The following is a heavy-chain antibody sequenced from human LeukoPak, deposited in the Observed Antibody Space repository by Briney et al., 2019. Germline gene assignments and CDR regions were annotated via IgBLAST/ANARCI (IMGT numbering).Heavy chain of an antibody. V-gene: IGHV4-4*09. J-gene: IGHJ5*02. Sequence: SETLSLTCTVSGGSISSYYWSWIRQPPGKGLEWIGYIYTSGSTNYNPSLKSRVTISVDTSKNQFSLKLSFVTAADTAVYYCARQASDFWSGLMGFDPWGQGTLVTVSS. CDR2: IYTSGST. CDR3: ARQASDFWSGLMGFDP. D-gene: IGHD3-3*01. CDR1: GGSISSYY.